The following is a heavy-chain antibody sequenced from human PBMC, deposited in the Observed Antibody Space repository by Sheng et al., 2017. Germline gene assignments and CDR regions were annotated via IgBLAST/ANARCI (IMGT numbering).Heavy chain of an antibody. V-gene: IGHV4-59*11. CDR3: ARALLGYCSSSTDCWKYYFDY. CDR2: IYYSGST. J-gene: IGHJ4*02. CDR1: GASISTHY. D-gene: IGHD2-2*01. Sequence: QVQLQESGPGLVKPSETLSLTCTVSGASISTHYWSWIRQSPGKGLEWIGYIYYSGSTNYNPSLKSRVTISIDRSKNQFSLKLNSVTAADTAVYYCARALLGYCSSSTDCWKYYFDYWGQGTLVTVSS.